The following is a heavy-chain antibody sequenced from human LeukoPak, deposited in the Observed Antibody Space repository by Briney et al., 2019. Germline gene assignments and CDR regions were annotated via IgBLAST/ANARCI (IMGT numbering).Heavy chain of an antibody. Sequence: GASVKVSCKASGGTFSSYAISWVRQAPGQGLEWMGRIIPIFGTANYAQKFQGRVTITTDESTSTAYMELSSLRSEDPAVYYCARNPNIAVAGKGISYYFDYWGQGTLVTVSS. CDR2: IIPIFGTA. V-gene: IGHV1-69*05. CDR3: ARNPNIAVAGKGISYYFDY. D-gene: IGHD6-19*01. CDR1: GGTFSSYA. J-gene: IGHJ4*02.